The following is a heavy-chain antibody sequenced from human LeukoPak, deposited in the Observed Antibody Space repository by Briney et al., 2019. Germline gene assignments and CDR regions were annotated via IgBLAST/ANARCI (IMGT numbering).Heavy chain of an antibody. Sequence: SQTLSLTCAVSGGSISSGGHSWSWIRQPPGKGLEWIGYIYHSGSTYYNPSLKSRVTISVGRSKNQFSLKLSSVTAADTAVYYCARGIRRYNWFDPWGQGTLVTVSS. J-gene: IGHJ5*02. CDR2: IYHSGST. D-gene: IGHD2/OR15-2a*01. V-gene: IGHV4-30-2*01. CDR3: ARGIRRYNWFDP. CDR1: GGSISSGGHS.